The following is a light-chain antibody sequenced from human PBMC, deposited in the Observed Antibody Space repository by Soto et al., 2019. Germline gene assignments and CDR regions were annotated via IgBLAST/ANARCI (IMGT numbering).Light chain of an antibody. CDR3: LQYNNWPMFT. Sequence: EIVMTQSPATLSVSPGERATLSCRASQSVRNNLAWYQQKPGQAPRLLISGASTRATGIPARFSGSGSGTEFTLTISILQSEDFAVYYCLQYNNWPMFTFGQGTKLEIK. CDR2: GAS. V-gene: IGKV3-15*01. CDR1: QSVRNN. J-gene: IGKJ2*01.